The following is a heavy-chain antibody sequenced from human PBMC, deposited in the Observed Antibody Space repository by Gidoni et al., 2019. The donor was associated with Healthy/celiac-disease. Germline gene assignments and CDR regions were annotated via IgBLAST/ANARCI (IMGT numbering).Heavy chain of an antibody. CDR2: ISSSGSYI. Sequence: EVQLVESGGGLVTPGGSLRLSCAASGFTFSSYSMNWVRQAPGKGLEWVSSISSSGSYIYYADSVKGRFTISRDNAKNSLYLQMNSLRAEDTAVYYCARALWFGELSTWGQGTLVTVSS. J-gene: IGHJ5*02. CDR1: GFTFSSYS. CDR3: ARALWFGELST. V-gene: IGHV3-21*01. D-gene: IGHD3-10*01.